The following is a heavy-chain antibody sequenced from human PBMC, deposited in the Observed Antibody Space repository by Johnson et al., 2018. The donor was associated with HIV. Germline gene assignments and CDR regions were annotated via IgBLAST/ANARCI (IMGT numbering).Heavy chain of an antibody. CDR3: ASSPQQPYGTGNAFDI. V-gene: IGHV3-30-3*01. J-gene: IGHJ3*02. D-gene: IGHD3-10*01. CDR2: ISYDGSNK. Sequence: QEKLVESGGGVVQPGRSLRLSCAASGFTFSSYAMHWVRQAPGKGLEWVAVISYDGSNKYYADSVKGRFTISRDNSKNTLYLQMNSLRAEDTAVYYCASSPQQPYGTGNAFDIWGQGTMVTVSS. CDR1: GFTFSSYA.